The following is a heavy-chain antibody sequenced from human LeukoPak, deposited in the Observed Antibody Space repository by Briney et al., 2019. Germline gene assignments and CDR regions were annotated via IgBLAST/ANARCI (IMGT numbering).Heavy chain of an antibody. CDR1: GYSFTSYW. V-gene: IGHV5-51*01. CDR2: IYPGDSDT. CDR3: ARRKGCSSTSCYGMDV. J-gene: IGHJ6*02. Sequence: GESLKISCNGSGYSFTSYWIGWVRQMPGKGLEWMGIIYPGDSDTRYSPSFQGQVTISADKSISTAYLQWSSLKASDTAMYYCARRKGCSSTSCYGMDVWGQGTTVTVSS. D-gene: IGHD2-2*01.